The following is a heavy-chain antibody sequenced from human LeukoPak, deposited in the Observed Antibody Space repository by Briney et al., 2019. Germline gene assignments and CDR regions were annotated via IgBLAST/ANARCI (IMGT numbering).Heavy chain of an antibody. CDR2: INHSGST. J-gene: IGHJ4*02. CDR3: ASSYYDSSGYFDY. V-gene: IGHV4-34*01. D-gene: IGHD3-22*01. Sequence: NPSETLSLTCAVYGGSFSGYYWSWIRQPPGKGLEWIGEINHSGSTNYNPSLKSRVTISVDTSKNQFSLKLSSVTAADTAVYYCASSYYDSSGYFDYWGQGTLVTVSS. CDR1: GGSFSGYY.